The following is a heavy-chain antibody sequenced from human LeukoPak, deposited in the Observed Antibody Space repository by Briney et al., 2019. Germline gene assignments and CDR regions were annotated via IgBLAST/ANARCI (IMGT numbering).Heavy chain of an antibody. Sequence: GGSLRLSCTASGFTFSSYAMNWVRQAPGKGLEWVSGIGAGGTFTYYADSVKGRFTISRDNSRNTLYLQMSSLRADDTAVYYCAKDFDYTTYGYYFDYWGQGTLVTVSS. CDR2: IGAGGTFT. CDR3: AKDFDYTTYGYYFDY. V-gene: IGHV3-23*01. CDR1: GFTFSSYA. J-gene: IGHJ4*02. D-gene: IGHD4-11*01.